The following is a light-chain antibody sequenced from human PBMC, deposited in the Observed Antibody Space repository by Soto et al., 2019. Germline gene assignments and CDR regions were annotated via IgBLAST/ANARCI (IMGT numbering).Light chain of an antibody. V-gene: IGLV2-8*01. J-gene: IGLJ1*01. Sequence: QSVLTQPPSASGSPGQSVTISCTGTSSDVGSYDYVSWYQQHPGKAPKLMIYEVSKRPSGVPDRYSGSKSDNTASLTVSGLQAEDEADYYCSSFAGYNNYVFGTGTKVTVL. CDR1: SSDVGSYDY. CDR2: EVS. CDR3: SSFAGYNNYV.